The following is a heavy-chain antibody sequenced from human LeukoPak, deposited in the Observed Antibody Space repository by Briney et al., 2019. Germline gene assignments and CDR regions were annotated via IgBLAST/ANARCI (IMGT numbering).Heavy chain of an antibody. J-gene: IGHJ4*02. CDR2: FDPEDGET. CDR3: ATGKSYDYVWGSYPSYYFDY. CDR1: GYTFTSYG. D-gene: IGHD3-16*02. Sequence: ASVKVSCKASGYTFTSYGISWVRQAPGKGLEWMGGFDPEDGETIYAQKFQGRVTMTEDTSTDTAYMELSSLRSEDTAVYYCATGKSYDYVWGSYPSYYFDYWGQGTLVTVSS. V-gene: IGHV1-24*01.